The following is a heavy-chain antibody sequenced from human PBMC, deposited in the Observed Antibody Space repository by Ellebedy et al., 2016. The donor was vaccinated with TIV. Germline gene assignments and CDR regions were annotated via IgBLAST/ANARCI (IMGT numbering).Heavy chain of an antibody. D-gene: IGHD6-13*01. J-gene: IGHJ4*02. CDR3: VSREAPAQPGY. CDR2: INHSGRT. V-gene: IGHV4-34*01. Sequence: MPSETLSLTCAVYGGSFSTYYWSWVRQAPGKGLEWIGEINHSGRTNYNPSLKSRVTISVDTSKNQFSLKLTSVTAADTAVYYWVSREAPAQPGYWGQGTLVTVSS. CDR1: GGSFSTYY.